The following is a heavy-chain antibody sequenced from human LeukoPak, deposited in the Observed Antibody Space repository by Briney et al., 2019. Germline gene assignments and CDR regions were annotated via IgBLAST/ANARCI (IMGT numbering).Heavy chain of an antibody. CDR3: ARDSIAAAGAYFDY. D-gene: IGHD6-13*01. CDR2: IWYDGGNK. CDR1: GFTFSSYG. Sequence: GGSLRLSCAASGFTFSSYGMHWVRQAPGKGLEWVAVIWYDGGNKYYADSVKGRFTISRNNSKNTLYLQMNSLRAEDTAVYYCARDSIAAAGAYFDYWGQGTLVTVSS. V-gene: IGHV3-33*01. J-gene: IGHJ4*02.